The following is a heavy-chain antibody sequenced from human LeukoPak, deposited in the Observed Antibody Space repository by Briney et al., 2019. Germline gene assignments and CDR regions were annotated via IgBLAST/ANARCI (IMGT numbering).Heavy chain of an antibody. J-gene: IGHJ4*02. Sequence: SETLSLTCAVYGGSFSGYYWSWIRQPPGKGLEWIGEINHSGSTNYNPSLKSRVTISVDTSKNQFSLKLSSVTAADTAVYYCARVVGHYYDSSGYYFDYWGQGTLVTVSP. D-gene: IGHD3-22*01. CDR1: GGSFSGYY. CDR3: ARVVGHYYDSSGYYFDY. CDR2: INHSGST. V-gene: IGHV4-34*01.